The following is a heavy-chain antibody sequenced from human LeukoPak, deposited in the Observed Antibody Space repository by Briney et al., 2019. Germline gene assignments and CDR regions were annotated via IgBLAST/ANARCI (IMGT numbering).Heavy chain of an antibody. CDR3: AKGDRGSYYPGGIDY. CDR2: ISGSGGST. J-gene: IGHJ4*02. D-gene: IGHD1-26*01. V-gene: IGHV3-23*01. Sequence: GGSLRLSCAASGFTFSSYAMTWVRQAPGKGLEWVSTISGSGGSTYYADSVKGRFTISRDNSKNTLHLQMNNLRGEDTAVYYCAKGDRGSYYPGGIDYWGQGTLVTVCS. CDR1: GFTFSSYA.